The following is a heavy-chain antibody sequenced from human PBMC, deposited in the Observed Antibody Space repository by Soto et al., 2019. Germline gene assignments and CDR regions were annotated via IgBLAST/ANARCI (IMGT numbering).Heavy chain of an antibody. J-gene: IGHJ6*02. D-gene: IGHD6-6*01. CDR1: RYTFIPYA. V-gene: IGHV1-3*01. Sequence: GASVNGSWKASRYTFIPYALQSVRQAPEHRLEWMGWMHAGNGNKKYSQNFQGRVTITRDTSTSTAYMGLRNLRSDDTAVYYCARDSIAARRYYGIDVCGQGTTVTVSS. CDR3: ARDSIAARRYYGIDV. CDR2: MHAGNGNK.